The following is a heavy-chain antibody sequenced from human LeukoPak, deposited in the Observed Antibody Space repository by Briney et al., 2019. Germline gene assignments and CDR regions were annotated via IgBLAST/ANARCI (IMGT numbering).Heavy chain of an antibody. CDR1: GGSFSGYY. D-gene: IGHD5-12*01. V-gene: IGHV4-34*01. J-gene: IGHJ4*02. CDR2: INHSGST. CDR3: ARGNGVATITVDY. Sequence: SETLSLTCAVYGGSFSGYYWSWIRQPPGKGLEWIGEINHSGSTNYNPSLKSRVTISVDTSKNQFSLKLSSVTAADTAVYYCARGNGVATITVDYWGQGTLVTVSS.